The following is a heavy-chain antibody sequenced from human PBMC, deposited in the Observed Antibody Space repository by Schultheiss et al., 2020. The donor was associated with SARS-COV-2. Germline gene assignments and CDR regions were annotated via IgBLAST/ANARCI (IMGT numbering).Heavy chain of an antibody. Sequence: GGSLRLSCTASGFTFGDYAMSWFRQAPGKGLEWVGFIRSKAYGGTTEYAASVKGRFTISRDDSKSIAYLQMNSLKTEDTAVYYCTRDRPPYYDYVWGSYRYTAGDYFDYWGQGTLVTVSS. CDR2: IRSKAYGGTT. V-gene: IGHV3-49*03. D-gene: IGHD3-16*02. CDR3: TRDRPPYYDYVWGSYRYTAGDYFDY. J-gene: IGHJ4*02. CDR1: GFTFGDYA.